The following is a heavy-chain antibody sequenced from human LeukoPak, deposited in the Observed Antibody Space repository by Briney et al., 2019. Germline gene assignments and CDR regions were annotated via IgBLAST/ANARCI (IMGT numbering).Heavy chain of an antibody. J-gene: IGHJ6*03. D-gene: IGHD6-13*01. CDR1: GGSISGYY. CDR3: ASRAAAGYYYMDV. CDR2: IYTSGST. V-gene: IGHV4-4*07. Sequence: SETLSLTCTVSGGSISGYYWSWIRQPAGKGLEWIGRIYTSGSTNYNPSLKSRVTMSVDTSKNQFSRKLSSVTAADTAVYYCASRAAAGYYYMDVWGKGTTVTVSS.